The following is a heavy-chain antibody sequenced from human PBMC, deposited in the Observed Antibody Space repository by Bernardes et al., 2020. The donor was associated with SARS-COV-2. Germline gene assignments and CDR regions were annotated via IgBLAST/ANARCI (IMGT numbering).Heavy chain of an antibody. Sequence: GGSLRLSCAATGFTFSHYWMHWVRPVPGEGLVWVSRIKTDGTSPSYADSVKGRFTISRDNAKNTLYLQMNSLRVEDTAVYYCARGALSGTYGVGDYWGQGTLVTVSS. D-gene: IGHD1-26*01. CDR2: IKTDGTSP. CDR1: GFTFSHYW. J-gene: IGHJ4*02. V-gene: IGHV3-74*01. CDR3: ARGALSGTYGVGDY.